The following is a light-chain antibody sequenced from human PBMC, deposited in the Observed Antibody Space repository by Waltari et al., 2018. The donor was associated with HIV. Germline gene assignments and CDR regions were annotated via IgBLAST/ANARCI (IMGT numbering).Light chain of an antibody. Sequence: ETVMTQSPATLSVSPGERGIVSCRASQTVGINLAWYQQKPGQGPRLLIYVASTSATGIPGRFNGTGSGTEFTLTISGLQSEDFAIYYCQEYNSWPPRYTFGQGTKVEMK. CDR2: VAS. CDR3: QEYNSWPPRYT. CDR1: QTVGIN. V-gene: IGKV3-15*01. J-gene: IGKJ2*01.